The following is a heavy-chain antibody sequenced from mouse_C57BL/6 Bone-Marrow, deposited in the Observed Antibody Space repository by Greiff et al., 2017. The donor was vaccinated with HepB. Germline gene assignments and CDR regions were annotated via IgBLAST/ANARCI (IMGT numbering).Heavy chain of an antibody. CDR1: GYTFTSYW. CDR3: AVWYPFAY. J-gene: IGHJ3*01. D-gene: IGHD2-10*02. CDR2: IDPSDSDT. V-gene: IGHV1-69*01. Sequence: QVQLQQPGAELVMPGASVKLSCKASGYTFTSYWMHWVKQRPGQGLEWIGEIDPSDSDTNYNQKFKGKSTLTVDKSSSTAYMQLSSLTSEDSAVYYCAVWYPFAYWGQGTLVTVSA.